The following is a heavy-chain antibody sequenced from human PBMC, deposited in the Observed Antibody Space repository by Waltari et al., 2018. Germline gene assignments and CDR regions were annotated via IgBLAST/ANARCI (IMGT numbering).Heavy chain of an antibody. CDR1: GGSISSSY. V-gene: IGHV4-59*01. CDR2: IYYSGST. CDR3: ARESQLLRWFDP. J-gene: IGHJ5*02. D-gene: IGHD2-2*01. Sequence: QVQLQESGPGLVKPSETLSLTCTVSGGSISSSYWSWIRQPPGKGLEWIGYIYYSGSTNYNPSLKSRVTISVDTSKNQFSLKLSSVTAADTAVYYCARESQLLRWFDPWGQGTLVTVSS.